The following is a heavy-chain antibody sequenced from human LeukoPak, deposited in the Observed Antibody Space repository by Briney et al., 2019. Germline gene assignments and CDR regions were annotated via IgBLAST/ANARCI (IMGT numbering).Heavy chain of an antibody. Sequence: GGSLRLSCGASGFTFSNYFMNWVRQGPGKGLEWLSGISGTTGKAYYADSVKGRFTISRDNSKNTLFLQMDRLRAEDTAVYYCAKGGGEATVEVSAAGVFQYWGQGTLVTVSS. V-gene: IGHV3-23*01. J-gene: IGHJ4*02. CDR1: GFTFSNYF. CDR3: AKGGGEATVEVSAAGVFQY. D-gene: IGHD2-8*02. CDR2: ISGTTGKA.